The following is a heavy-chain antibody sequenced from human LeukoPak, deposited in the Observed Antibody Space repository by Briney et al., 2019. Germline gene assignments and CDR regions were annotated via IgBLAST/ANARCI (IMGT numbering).Heavy chain of an antibody. CDR3: ARAIVVVTAPDY. Sequence: GGSLRLSCAASGFTFSSYEMNWVRQAPGKGLECVSYISSSGSTIYYADSVKGRFTISRDNSKNTLYLQMNSLRAEDTAVYYCARAIVVVTAPDYWGQGTLVTVSS. CDR2: ISSSGSTI. D-gene: IGHD2-21*02. J-gene: IGHJ4*02. V-gene: IGHV3-48*03. CDR1: GFTFSSYE.